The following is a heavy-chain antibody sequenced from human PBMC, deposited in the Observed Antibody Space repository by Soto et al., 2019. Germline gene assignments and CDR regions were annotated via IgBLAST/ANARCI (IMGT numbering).Heavy chain of an antibody. CDR1: GFTFSSYG. J-gene: IGHJ5*02. V-gene: IGHV3-33*01. CDR2: IWYDGSNK. Sequence: GGSLRLSCAAFGFTFSSYGMHWVRQAPGKGLEWVAVIWYDGSNKYYADSVKGRFTISRDNSKNTLYLQMNSLRAEDTAVYYCARDGAGLAVAGTEWFDPWGQRTLVTVSS. CDR3: ARDGAGLAVAGTEWFDP. D-gene: IGHD6-19*01.